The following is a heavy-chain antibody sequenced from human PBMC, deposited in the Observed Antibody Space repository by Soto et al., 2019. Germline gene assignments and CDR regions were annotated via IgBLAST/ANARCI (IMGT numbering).Heavy chain of an antibody. CDR3: ARGRYGDY. V-gene: IGHV1-18*01. J-gene: IGHJ4*02. Sequence: QVHLVQSGAEVKKPGASVKVSCKASGYTFTNYGITWVRQAPGQGLEWMGWISAHNGNTDYAQKLQGRVIVTRDTSTSTAYMELRSLISDDTAVYYCARGRYGDYWGQGALVTASS. CDR2: ISAHNGNT. D-gene: IGHD1-1*01. CDR1: GYTFTNYG.